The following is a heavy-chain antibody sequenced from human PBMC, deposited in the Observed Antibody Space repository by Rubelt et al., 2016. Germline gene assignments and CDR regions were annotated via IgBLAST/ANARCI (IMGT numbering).Heavy chain of an antibody. Sequence: QVQLVQSGAEVKKPGASVKVSCKASGYTFPDYYMHWVRQAPGQGVEWMGWIYPKNGATKYAQRFQGRVTMTRETSIGTGYMELSSLRSDDTAVYYCARDDSRRGDYWGQGTLVTVSS. CDR3: ARDDSRRGDY. D-gene: IGHD3-10*01. V-gene: IGHV1-2*02. J-gene: IGHJ4*02. CDR2: IYPKNGAT. CDR1: GYTFPDYY.